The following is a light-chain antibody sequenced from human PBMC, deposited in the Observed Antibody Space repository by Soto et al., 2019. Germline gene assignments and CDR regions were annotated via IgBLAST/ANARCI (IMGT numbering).Light chain of an antibody. Sequence: SYELTQPPSVSVAPGQTARVTCGGNNIGSKSVHWYQQKPGQAPVMVVYDDDDRPSGIPERFSGSNSANTATLTIRRDEAGDEADYYCQVWHSSGDHLVFGGGTKLTVL. V-gene: IGLV3-21*02. J-gene: IGLJ2*01. CDR2: DDD. CDR1: NIGSKS. CDR3: QVWHSSGDHLV.